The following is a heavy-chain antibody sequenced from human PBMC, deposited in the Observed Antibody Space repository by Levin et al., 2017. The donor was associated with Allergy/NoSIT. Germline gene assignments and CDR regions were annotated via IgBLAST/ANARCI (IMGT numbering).Heavy chain of an antibody. CDR1: GFTFSSYG. CDR3: AREAVADYYDSSGYYGGNWFDP. CDR2: IWYDGSNK. V-gene: IGHV3-33*01. D-gene: IGHD3-22*01. Sequence: GGSLRLSCAASGFTFSSYGMHWVRQAPGKGLEWVAVIWYDGSNKYYADSVKGRFTISRDNSKNTLYLQMNSLRAEDTAVYYCAREAVADYYDSSGYYGGNWFDPWGQGTLVTVSS. J-gene: IGHJ5*02.